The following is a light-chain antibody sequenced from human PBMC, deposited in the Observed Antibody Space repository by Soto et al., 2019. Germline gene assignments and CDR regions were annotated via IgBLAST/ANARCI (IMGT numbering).Light chain of an antibody. CDR1: SSNIGAGYD. J-gene: IGLJ2*01. CDR3: QSYDSSLSGVV. V-gene: IGLV1-40*01. Sequence: QSALTQPPSVSGAPGQRVTISCTGSSSNIGAGYDVHWYQQLPGTAPKLLIYGNSNRPSGVPDRFSGSKSGTSASLAITGLQAEDEADYSRQSYDSSLSGVVFGGGTKLTVL. CDR2: GNS.